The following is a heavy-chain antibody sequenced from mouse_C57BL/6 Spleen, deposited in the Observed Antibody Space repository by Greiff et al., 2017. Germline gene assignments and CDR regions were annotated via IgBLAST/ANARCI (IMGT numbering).Heavy chain of an antibody. V-gene: IGHV1-64*01. CDR3: ASRAIDAPAY. CDR1: GYTFTSYC. D-gene: IGHD2-12*01. CDR2: IHPNNGST. Sequence: VQLQQPGAELVKPGASVKLSCKASGYTFTSYCMHWVKQRPGQGLEWIGMIHPNNGSTNYNEKFKSKATLTADKSSSTAYMQLSSLTSEDTAVYYCASRAIDAPAYWGQGTLGTVSA. J-gene: IGHJ3*01.